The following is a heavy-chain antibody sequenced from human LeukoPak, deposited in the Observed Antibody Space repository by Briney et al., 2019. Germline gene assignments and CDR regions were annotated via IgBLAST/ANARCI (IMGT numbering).Heavy chain of an antibody. CDR2: IIPIFGTA. CDR3: ARVVSSSSWYYSYFDY. J-gene: IGHJ4*02. V-gene: IGHV1-69*01. CDR1: GGTFSSYT. D-gene: IGHD6-13*01. Sequence: GSSVKVSCKASGGTFSSYTISWVRQAPGQGLEWMGGIIPIFGTANYAQKFQGRVTITADESTSTAYMELSSLRSEDTAVYYCARVVSSSSWYYSYFDYWGQGTLVTVSS.